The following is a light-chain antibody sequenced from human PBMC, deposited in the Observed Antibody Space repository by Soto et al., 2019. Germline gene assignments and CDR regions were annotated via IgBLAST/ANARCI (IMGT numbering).Light chain of an antibody. J-gene: IGLJ2*01. CDR2: LEGTGSY. Sequence: QSVLTQSSSASASLGSSVKLTCTLSSGHSSYIIAWHQQQPGKAPRYLMKLEGTGSYNKGSGVPDRFSGSSSGAARYLTISNLQFEDEADYYCETWDRNTVVFGGGTKLTVL. CDR3: ETWDRNTVV. V-gene: IGLV4-60*02. CDR1: SGHSSYI.